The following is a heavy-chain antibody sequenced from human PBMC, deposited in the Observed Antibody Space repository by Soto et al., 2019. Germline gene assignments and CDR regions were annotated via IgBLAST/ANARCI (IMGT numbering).Heavy chain of an antibody. CDR2: ISGSGGST. V-gene: IGHV3-23*01. Sequence: QPGGSLRLSCAASGFTFSSYAMSWVRQAPGKGLEWVSAISGSGGSTYYADSVKGRFTISRDNSKKTLYLQMNSLRAEDTAVYYCARDRAIVVVPAAIGYYYYYGMDVWGQGTTVTVSS. D-gene: IGHD2-2*02. CDR1: GFTFSSYA. J-gene: IGHJ6*02. CDR3: ARDRAIVVVPAAIGYYYYYGMDV.